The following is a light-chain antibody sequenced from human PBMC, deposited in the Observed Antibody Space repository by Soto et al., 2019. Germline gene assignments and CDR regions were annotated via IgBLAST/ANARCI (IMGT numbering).Light chain of an antibody. V-gene: IGKV1-5*01. CDR2: DAS. CDR3: QQYKGT. Sequence: DIQMTQSPSTLSASVGDRVTITCRASQSIGRWLAWYQQKPGAAPKLLIYDASSLQSGVPSRFSGSGSGTEFTLSISSLQPDDFATYYCQQYKGTFSQGTKVEIK. CDR1: QSIGRW. J-gene: IGKJ1*01.